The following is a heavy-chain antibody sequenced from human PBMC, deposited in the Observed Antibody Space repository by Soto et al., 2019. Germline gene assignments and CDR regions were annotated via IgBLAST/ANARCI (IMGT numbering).Heavy chain of an antibody. CDR2: IVPLFGTA. Sequence: QVQLVQSGAEVKEPGSSVNVSCKTSGATFGSTDVTWVRQAPGQGLEWIGGIVPLFGTANYAQKFRGRVTITADESTSTAYMELSSLRTDDTAVYYCARDGDPGYSFWSGPLGGGRFDPWAQGTLVTVSS. V-gene: IGHV1-69*12. D-gene: IGHD3-3*01. J-gene: IGHJ5*02. CDR1: GATFGSTD. CDR3: ARDGDPGYSFWSGPLGGGRFDP.